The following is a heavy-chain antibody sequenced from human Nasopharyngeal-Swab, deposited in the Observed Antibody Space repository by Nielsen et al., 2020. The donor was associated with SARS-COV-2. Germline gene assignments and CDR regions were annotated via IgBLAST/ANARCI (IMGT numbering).Heavy chain of an antibody. CDR2: IKSKTDGGTT. V-gene: IGHV3-15*01. D-gene: IGHD2-8*02. Sequence: VRQAPGKGLEWVGRIKSKTDGGTTDYAAPVKGRFTISRDDSKNTLYLQMNSLKTEDTAAYYCTTDGTAYYYGMDVWGQGTTVTVSS. CDR3: TTDGTAYYYGMDV. J-gene: IGHJ6*02.